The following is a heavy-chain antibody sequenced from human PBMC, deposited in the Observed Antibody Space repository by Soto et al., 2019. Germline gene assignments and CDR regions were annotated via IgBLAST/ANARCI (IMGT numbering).Heavy chain of an antibody. CDR3: ARSRYTSGWWTPPFDY. CDR1: GGSISSYY. D-gene: IGHD6-19*01. Sequence: QVQLQESGPGLVKPSESLSLTCAVSGGSISSYYWSWIRQPPGKGLEWIGYIYYSGSTNYNPSLQSRVTISVETSKNQFSLKLTSVTAADTAVYYCARSRYTSGWWTPPFDYWGQGTLVTVSS. J-gene: IGHJ4*02. V-gene: IGHV4-59*01. CDR2: IYYSGST.